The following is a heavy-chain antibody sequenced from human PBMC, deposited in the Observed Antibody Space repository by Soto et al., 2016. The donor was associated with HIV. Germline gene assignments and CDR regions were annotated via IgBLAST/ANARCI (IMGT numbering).Heavy chain of an antibody. Sequence: EVQLVESGGGLVQPGGSLRLSCAASGFTVSSNYMSWVRQAPGKGLEWVSVIYSGGSTYYADSVKGRFTISRDNSKNTLYLQMNSLRAEDTAVYYCARVSLETMVRGPGGWFDPWGQGTLVTVSS. CDR1: GFTVSSNY. V-gene: IGHV3-66*01. D-gene: IGHD3-10*01. CDR2: IYSGGST. CDR3: ARVSLETMVRGPGGWFDP. J-gene: IGHJ5*02.